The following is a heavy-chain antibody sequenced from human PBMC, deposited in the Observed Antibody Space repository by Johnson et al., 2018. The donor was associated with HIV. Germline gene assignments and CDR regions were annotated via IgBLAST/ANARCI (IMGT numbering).Heavy chain of an antibody. V-gene: IGHV3-15*01. CDR2: IKSKTDGGTT. J-gene: IGHJ3*02. Sequence: VQLVESGGGLVKPGGFLRLSCAASGFTFRNAWMNWVRQAPGEGLAWVGRIKSKTDGGTTDYATSVIGRFTVSRDDSNNILYLQMNSLKIEDTAVYYCSSPRTGSKGLDAFDIWGQGTVVTVSS. CDR1: GFTFRNAW. CDR3: SSPRTGSKGLDAFDI. D-gene: IGHD3/OR15-3a*01.